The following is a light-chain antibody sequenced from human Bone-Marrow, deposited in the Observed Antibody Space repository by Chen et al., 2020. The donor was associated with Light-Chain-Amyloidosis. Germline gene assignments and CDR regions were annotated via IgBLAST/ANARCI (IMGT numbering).Light chain of an antibody. CDR1: SSNIGSNY. V-gene: IGLV1-47*01. CDR3: ATWDDSLSHLWV. CDR2: RDD. Sequence: SVVTQPPSPSGTPGQGVTISCPGSSSNIGSNYVYWYQHFPGAAPKLLLYRDDERPSGVPDRFSGSKSGTSASLAISGLRSEDEADYYCATWDDSLSHLWVFGGGTKLTVL. J-gene: IGLJ3*02.